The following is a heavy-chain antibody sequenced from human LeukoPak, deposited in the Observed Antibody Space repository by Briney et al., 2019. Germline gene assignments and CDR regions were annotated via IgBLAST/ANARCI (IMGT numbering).Heavy chain of an antibody. D-gene: IGHD2-15*01. CDR1: GYTFTGYY. V-gene: IGHV1-2*02. CDR3: AREWDIVVVVAARDNWFDP. CDR2: INPNCGGT. Sequence: GASVNLSCNSSGYTFTGYYMHWGRHAPAQGHERMGWINPNCGGTNYAQKFHGRVTMTRDTSISTAYMELSRLRSDDTAVYYCAREWDIVVVVAARDNWFDPWGQGTLVTVS. J-gene: IGHJ5*02.